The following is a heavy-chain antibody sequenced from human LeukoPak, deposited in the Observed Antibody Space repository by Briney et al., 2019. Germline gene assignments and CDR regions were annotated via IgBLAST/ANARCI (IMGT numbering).Heavy chain of an antibody. J-gene: IGHJ4*01. D-gene: IGHD1-1*01. CDR2: INAYNSNT. CDR3: ARRQGTTLSFDY. V-gene: IGHV1-18*01. CDR1: GYTFTSYG. Sequence: GASVKLSCKASGYTFTSYGFSWVRQPPGQGLEWMGWINAYNSNTNYAQKLQGRVTMTTDTSTSTAYMELRSLRFDDTAVYYCARRQGTTLSFDYWGHGTLVIVSS.